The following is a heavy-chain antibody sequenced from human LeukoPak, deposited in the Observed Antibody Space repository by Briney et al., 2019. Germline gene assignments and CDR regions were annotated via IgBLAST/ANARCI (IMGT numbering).Heavy chain of an antibody. Sequence: SETLSLTCTVSGGSISSYYWSWIRQPPGKGLEWIGYIYYSGSTNYNPSLKSRVTISVDMSKNQFSLKLNSVTAADTAVYYCARESYYDSSGYSHDALDIWGQGTMVTVSS. D-gene: IGHD3-22*01. CDR3: ARESYYDSSGYSHDALDI. CDR2: IYYSGST. CDR1: GGSISSYY. J-gene: IGHJ3*02. V-gene: IGHV4-59*12.